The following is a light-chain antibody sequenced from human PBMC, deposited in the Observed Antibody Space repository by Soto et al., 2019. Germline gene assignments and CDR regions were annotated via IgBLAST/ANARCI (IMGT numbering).Light chain of an antibody. CDR3: QKYGSSPSIT. J-gene: IGKJ5*01. V-gene: IGKV1-27*01. Sequence: DIQMTQSPSSLSASVGDRVTITCRASQGISNYLAWYQQKPGKVPKLLIYAASTLQSGVPSRFSGSGSGTDFTLTISSLQPEDVAIYYCQKYGSSPSITFGQGTRLEIK. CDR2: AAS. CDR1: QGISNY.